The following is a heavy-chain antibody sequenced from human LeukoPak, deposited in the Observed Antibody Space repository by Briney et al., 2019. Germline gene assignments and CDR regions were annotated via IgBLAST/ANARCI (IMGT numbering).Heavy chain of an antibody. CDR3: ATNVNITMVRGVIGAYYMDV. J-gene: IGHJ6*03. CDR2: INPNSGGT. Sequence: ASVKVSCKASGYTFTGYYMHWVRQAPGQGLEWMGWINPNSGGTNYAQKFQGRVTMTRDTSISTAYMELSRLRSDDTAVYYCATNVNITMVRGVIGAYYMDVWGKGTTVTISS. CDR1: GYTFTGYY. D-gene: IGHD3-10*01. V-gene: IGHV1-2*02.